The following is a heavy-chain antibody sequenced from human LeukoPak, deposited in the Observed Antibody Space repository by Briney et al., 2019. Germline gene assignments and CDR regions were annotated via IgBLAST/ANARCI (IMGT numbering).Heavy chain of an antibody. V-gene: IGHV3-23*01. Sequence: PGGSLRLSCAASGFTFSSYAMHWVRQAPGKGLEWVSGISGRGTNKDHADSVKGRFTISRDNSKHTVYLQVNSLRAEDTAVYYFVGRSCSGSSSYAFDYWGQGALVTVSS. CDR2: ISGRGTNK. J-gene: IGHJ4*02. D-gene: IGHD2-2*01. CDR3: VGRSCSGSSSYAFDY. CDR1: GFTFSSYA.